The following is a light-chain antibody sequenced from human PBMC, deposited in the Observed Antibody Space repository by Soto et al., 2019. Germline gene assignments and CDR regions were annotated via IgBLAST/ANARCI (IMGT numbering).Light chain of an antibody. CDR1: SSDIGGYIL. V-gene: IGLV2-23*01. J-gene: IGLJ2*01. CDR2: EGS. CDR3: CSYVGSDTYVI. Sequence: QSVLTQPASVSWSPGQSITISCTVTSSDIGGYILVSWYQQEPGKAPKLMIYEGSKRPSGVSNRFSGSKSGNTASLTISGLQAEDEAHYYCCSYVGSDTYVIFGGGTKVTVL.